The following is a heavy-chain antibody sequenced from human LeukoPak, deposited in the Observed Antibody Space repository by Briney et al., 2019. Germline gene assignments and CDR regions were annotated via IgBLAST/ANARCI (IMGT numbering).Heavy chain of an antibody. Sequence: GRSLRLSCAAXGXXXXXXXXXXXXXAXXXXXXXVXXXXXXGSXXXYAEXVKGRFTISRDNSKNTLYLQMNSLRAEDTAVYYXAXXRSWGSQCYFDYWGXGTLVTVSS. CDR1: GXXXXXXX. J-gene: IGHJ4*02. CDR3: AXXRSWGSQCYFDY. CDR2: XXXXGSXX. D-gene: IGHD7-27*01. V-gene: IGHV3-33*01.